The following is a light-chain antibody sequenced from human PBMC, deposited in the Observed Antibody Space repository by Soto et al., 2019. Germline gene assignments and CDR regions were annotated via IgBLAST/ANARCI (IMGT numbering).Light chain of an antibody. CDR1: QSISGC. CDR2: DAS. V-gene: IGKV1-39*01. CDR3: QQTYTNSRT. J-gene: IGKJ1*01. Sequence: DIQMTQSHSSLSASVGDRVTITCRASQSISGCLNWYQQKLGKAPKLLIYDASTLQSGVPSRFSGSGSGTDFTLTITSLQPEDFAIYYCQQTYTNSRTFGQGTKVDIK.